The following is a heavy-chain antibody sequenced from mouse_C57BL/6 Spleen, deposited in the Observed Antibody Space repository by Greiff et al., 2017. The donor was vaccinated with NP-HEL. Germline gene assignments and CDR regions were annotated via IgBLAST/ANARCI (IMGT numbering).Heavy chain of an antibody. CDR2: ISYDGSN. J-gene: IGHJ4*01. CDR3: ARESYGSEAMDY. Sequence: VQLKESGPGLVKPSQSLSLTCSVTGYSITSGYYWNWIRQFPGNKLEWMGYISYDGSNNYNPSLKNRISITRDTSKNQFFLKLNSVTTEDTATYYCARESYGSEAMDYWGQGTSVTVSS. D-gene: IGHD1-1*01. V-gene: IGHV3-6*01. CDR1: GYSITSGYY.